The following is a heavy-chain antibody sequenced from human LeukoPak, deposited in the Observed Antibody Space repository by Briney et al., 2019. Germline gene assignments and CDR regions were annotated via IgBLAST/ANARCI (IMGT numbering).Heavy chain of an antibody. D-gene: IGHD3-3*01. CDR1: GFSLSTSGVG. J-gene: IGHJ4*02. CDR2: IYWNDDK. V-gene: IGHV2-5*01. CDR3: AHIPGIDYDFWSSTPFDY. Sequence: SGPTLVKPTQTLTLTCTFSGFSLSTSGVGVGWIRQPPGKALEWLALIYWNDDKRYSPSLKSRLTITKDTSKNQVVLTMTNMDPVDTATYYCAHIPGIDYDFWSSTPFDYWGQGTLVTVSS.